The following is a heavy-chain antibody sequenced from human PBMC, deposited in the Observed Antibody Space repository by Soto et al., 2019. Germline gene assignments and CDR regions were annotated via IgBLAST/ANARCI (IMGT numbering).Heavy chain of an antibody. Sequence: PSETLSLTCTVSGGSISSYYWSWIRQPPGKGLEWIGYIYYSGSTNYNPSLKSRVTISVDTSKNQFSLKLSSVTAADTVVYFCVRDAYCSGGSCYYMDVWGKGTTVTVSS. J-gene: IGHJ6*03. CDR2: IYYSGST. CDR3: VRDAYCSGGSCYYMDV. V-gene: IGHV4-59*01. CDR1: GGSISSYY. D-gene: IGHD2-15*01.